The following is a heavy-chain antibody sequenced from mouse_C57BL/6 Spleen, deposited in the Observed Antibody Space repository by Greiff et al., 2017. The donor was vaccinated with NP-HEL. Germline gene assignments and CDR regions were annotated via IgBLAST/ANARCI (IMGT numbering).Heavy chain of an antibody. CDR2: ILPSIGRT. J-gene: IGHJ4*01. D-gene: IGHD2-4*01. V-gene: IGHV15-2*01. Sequence: QVQLQQSGSELRSPGSSVKLSCKDFDSEVFPIAYMSWVRQKPGHGFEWIGGILPSIGRTIYGEKFEDKATLDADTLSNTAYLELNSLTSEDSAIYYCARRHYDYDLYAMDYWGQGTSVTVSS. CDR1: DSEVFPIAY. CDR3: ARRHYDYDLYAMDY.